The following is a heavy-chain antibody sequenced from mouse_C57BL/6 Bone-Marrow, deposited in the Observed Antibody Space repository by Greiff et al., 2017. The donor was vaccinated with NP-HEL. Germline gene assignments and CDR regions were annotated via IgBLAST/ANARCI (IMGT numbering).Heavy chain of an antibody. CDR2: IDPENGDT. J-gene: IGHJ2*01. CDR1: GFNIKDDY. V-gene: IGHV14-4*01. Sequence: EVQLQQSGAELVRPGASVKLSCTASGFNIKDDYMHWVKQRPEQGLEWIGWIDPENGDTEYASKFQGTATITADTSSNPAYLQLSSLTSEDTAVYYCTKTGSENFDYWGQGTTLTVSS. CDR3: TKTGSENFDY. D-gene: IGHD4-1*01.